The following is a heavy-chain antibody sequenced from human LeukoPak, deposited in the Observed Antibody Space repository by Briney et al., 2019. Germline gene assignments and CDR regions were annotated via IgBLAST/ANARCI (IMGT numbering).Heavy chain of an antibody. D-gene: IGHD3-16*01. Sequence: PGVSLSRSCYAYGFTFSSHWMHWVRPVPGKDRVWVSNINGDGSSVGYADSVKGRFAVSRDNAKNTLYLHMSSLRAEDTAVYYCARDELGATPIDYWGQGTLVTVS. J-gene: IGHJ4*02. CDR3: ARDELGATPIDY. V-gene: IGHV3-74*01. CDR2: INGDGSSV. CDR1: GFTFSSHW.